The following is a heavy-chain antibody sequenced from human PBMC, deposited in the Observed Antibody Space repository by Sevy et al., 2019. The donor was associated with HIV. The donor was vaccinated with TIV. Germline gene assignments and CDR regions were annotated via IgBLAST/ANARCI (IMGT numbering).Heavy chain of an antibody. CDR2: IYHSGST. D-gene: IGHD1-26*01. Sequence: SETLSLTCAVSGYSISSGYYWGWIRQPPGKGLEWIGSIYHSGSTYYNPSLKSRVTISVDTSKNQLSLKLSTVTAADTAVYYCARELVGAHLDYWGKGTLVSVSS. CDR3: ARELVGAHLDY. J-gene: IGHJ4*02. CDR1: GYSISSGYY. V-gene: IGHV4-38-2*02.